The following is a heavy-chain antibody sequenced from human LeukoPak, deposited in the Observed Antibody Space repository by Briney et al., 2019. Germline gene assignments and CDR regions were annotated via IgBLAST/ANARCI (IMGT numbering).Heavy chain of an antibody. CDR1: GYTFTGYY. CDR2: INPNSGGT. Sequence: ASVKVSCKASGYTFTGYYMHWVRHAPGQGLEWMGWINPNSGGTNYAQKCPGWVTMTRDTSISTAYRELGRLRSDDTAVYYCAREKIAAAGTIHYYYGMDVWGKGTTVTVSS. V-gene: IGHV1-2*04. D-gene: IGHD6-13*01. CDR3: AREKIAAAGTIHYYYGMDV. J-gene: IGHJ6*04.